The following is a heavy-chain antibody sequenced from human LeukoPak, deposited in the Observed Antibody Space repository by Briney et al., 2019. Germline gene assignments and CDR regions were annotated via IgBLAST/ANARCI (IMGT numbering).Heavy chain of an antibody. D-gene: IGHD6-19*01. CDR2: ISGSGGST. CDR1: GFTFSSYG. J-gene: IGHJ4*02. V-gene: IGHV3-23*01. Sequence: GGSLRLSCAASGFTFSSYGMSWVRQAPGKGLEWVSAISGSGGSTYYADSVKGRFTISRDNSKNTLYLQMNSLRAEDTAVYYCAREPQGSGWSYSNSGSDYWGQGTLVTVSS. CDR3: AREPQGSGWSYSNSGSDY.